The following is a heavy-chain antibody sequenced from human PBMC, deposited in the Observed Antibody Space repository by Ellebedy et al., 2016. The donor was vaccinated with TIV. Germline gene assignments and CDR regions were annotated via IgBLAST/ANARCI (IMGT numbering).Heavy chain of an antibody. J-gene: IGHJ4*02. V-gene: IGHV3-33*08. CDR3: ARDLLKQSFDY. CDR2: IWYDGSNK. CDR1: GFTFSNYG. D-gene: IGHD6-19*01. Sequence: GESLKISCAASGFTFSNYGIHWVRQAPGKGLEWVACIWYDGSNKYYADSVKGRFTISRDNSKNTLYLQMNSLRAEDTAVYYCARDLLKQSFDYWGQGTLVTVSS.